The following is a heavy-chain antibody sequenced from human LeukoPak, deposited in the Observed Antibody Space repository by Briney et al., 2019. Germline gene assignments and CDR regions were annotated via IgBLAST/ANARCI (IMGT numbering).Heavy chain of an antibody. Sequence: SQTLSLTCTVSGGSISSGSYYWSWIRQPAGKGLEWIGRIYTSGSTNYNPPLNSRVTISVDTPKNQLSLKLISVTAADTAVYYSARDSPPFDYWGQGTLVTVSS. CDR1: GGSISSGSYY. V-gene: IGHV4-61*02. CDR3: ARDSPPFDY. CDR2: IYTSGST. J-gene: IGHJ4*02.